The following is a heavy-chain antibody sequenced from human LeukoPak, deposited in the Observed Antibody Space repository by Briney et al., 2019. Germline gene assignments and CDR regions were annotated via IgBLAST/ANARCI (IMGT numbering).Heavy chain of an antibody. J-gene: IGHJ4*02. CDR1: GGSISDYY. Sequence: PSETLSLTCIVSGGSISDYYWSWIRQPAGKGLEWIGRIHTSGINYNPSLKSRVTMSLDMSNNQFSLKLNSVTATDTAVYYCARRRGGFGEGEFDYWGQGIPVTVST. CDR3: ARRRGGFGEGEFDY. V-gene: IGHV4-4*07. CDR2: IHTSGI. D-gene: IGHD3-10*01.